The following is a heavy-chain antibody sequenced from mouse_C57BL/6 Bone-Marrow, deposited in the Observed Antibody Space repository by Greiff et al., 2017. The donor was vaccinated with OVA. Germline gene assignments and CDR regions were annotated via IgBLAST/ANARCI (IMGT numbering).Heavy chain of an antibody. J-gene: IGHJ2*01. V-gene: IGHV5-4*03. Sequence: EVKVVESGGGLVKPGGSLKLSCAASGFTFSSYAMSWVRQTPEKRLEWVATISDGGSYTYYPDNVKGRFTISRDNAKNNLYLQMSHLKSEDTAMYYCARGWLLRRSFDYWGQGTTLTVSS. D-gene: IGHD2-3*01. CDR1: GFTFSSYA. CDR3: ARGWLLRRSFDY. CDR2: ISDGGSYT.